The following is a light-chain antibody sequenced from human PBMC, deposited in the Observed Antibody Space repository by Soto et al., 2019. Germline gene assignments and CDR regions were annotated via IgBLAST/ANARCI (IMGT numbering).Light chain of an antibody. V-gene: IGLV2-8*01. CDR1: SSDVGGYNY. CDR3: ISYAGSNNLV. CDR2: EVS. Sequence: QSALTQPPSASGSPGRSVTISCTGTSSDVGGYNYVSWYQQHPGKVPKLMIYEVSKRPSGVPDRFSGSKSGNTASLTVSGLQAEDEADYYCISYAGSNNLVFGGGTKLTVL. J-gene: IGLJ2*01.